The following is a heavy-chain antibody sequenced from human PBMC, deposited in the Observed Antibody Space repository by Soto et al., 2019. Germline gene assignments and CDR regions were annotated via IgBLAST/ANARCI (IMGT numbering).Heavy chain of an antibody. CDR1: GFAFSNFA. Sequence: PGGSLRRSCAASGFAFSNFAMSWVRQAPGKGLEWVSAIGSGSRGTHYAESVEDRFTISRDDSKNTLYLQLNSLTAADTAVYFCEAPREPVPYTRYFGPCRQGTPVTVSS. J-gene: IGHJ5*02. CDR3: EAPREPVPYTRYFGP. D-gene: IGHD3-16*01. CDR2: IGSGSRGT. V-gene: IGHV3-23*01.